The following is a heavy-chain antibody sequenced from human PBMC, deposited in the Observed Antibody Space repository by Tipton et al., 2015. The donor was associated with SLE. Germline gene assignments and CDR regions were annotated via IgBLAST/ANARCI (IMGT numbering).Heavy chain of an antibody. D-gene: IGHD2-15*01. CDR2: IHYSGRA. V-gene: IGHV4-31*03. Sequence: TLSLTCTVSGGSISSSNYFWSWVRQLPGKGLEWISYIHYSGRAFYNPSLKSRVITSVDISKNQFSLKLSSVTAADTAVYYCAKDWDYCSGGSCYHDAFDIWGQGTMVTVSS. CDR1: GGSISSSNYF. J-gene: IGHJ3*02. CDR3: AKDWDYCSGGSCYHDAFDI.